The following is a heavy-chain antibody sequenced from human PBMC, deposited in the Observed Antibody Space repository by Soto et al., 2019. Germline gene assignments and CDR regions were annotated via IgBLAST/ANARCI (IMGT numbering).Heavy chain of an antibody. CDR3: ARYIPGVRYYGMDV. CDR1: GFTFRSYA. D-gene: IGHD2-2*01. V-gene: IGHV3-23*01. J-gene: IGHJ6*02. CDR2: ISGSGGST. Sequence: GGSLRLSCAASGFTFRSYAMSWVRQPPGKGLEWVSGISGSGGSTHYADSVKGRFTISRDNSKNTLYLQMSSLRVEDTAVYYCARYIPGVRYYGMDVWGQGTTVTVS.